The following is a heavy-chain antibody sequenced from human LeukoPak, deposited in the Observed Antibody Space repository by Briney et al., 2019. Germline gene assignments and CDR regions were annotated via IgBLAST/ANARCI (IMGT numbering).Heavy chain of an antibody. D-gene: IGHD1-7*01. Sequence: GGSLRLSCTASGFRFGVFAMIWVRQAPGKGLEWVSAISGSGGSTYYADSVKGRFTISRDNSKNTLYLQMNSLRAEDTAVYYCAKGDNWNYVDWFDPWGQGTLVTVSS. CDR2: ISGSGGST. V-gene: IGHV3-23*01. CDR3: AKGDNWNYVDWFDP. J-gene: IGHJ5*02. CDR1: GFRFGVFA.